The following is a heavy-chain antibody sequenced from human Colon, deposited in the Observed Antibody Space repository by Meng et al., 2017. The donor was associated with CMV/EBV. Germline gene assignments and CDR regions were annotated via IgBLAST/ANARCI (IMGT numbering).Heavy chain of an antibody. Sequence: GESLKISCAASGFTFSSYGMNWVRQAPGRGLEWVASIVTTGSAVYYADSVKGRFTISRDNAKNSLYLQMSSLSAEDTAVYYCVKWRGYGNGMDVWGQGTTVTVSS. V-gene: IGHV3-21*01. J-gene: IGHJ6*02. CDR3: VKWRGYGNGMDV. D-gene: IGHD2-15*01. CDR2: IVTTGSAV. CDR1: GFTFSSYG.